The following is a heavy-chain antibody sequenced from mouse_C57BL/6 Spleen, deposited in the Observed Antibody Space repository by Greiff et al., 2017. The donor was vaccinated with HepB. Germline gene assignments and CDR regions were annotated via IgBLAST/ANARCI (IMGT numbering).Heavy chain of an antibody. CDR2: ISGGGGNT. V-gene: IGHV5-9*01. J-gene: IGHJ3*01. CDR1: GFTFSSYT. D-gene: IGHD2-3*01. Sequence: EVNVVESGGGLVKPGGSLKLSCAASGFTFSSYTMSWVRQTPEKRLEWVATISGGGGNTYYPDSVKGRFTISRDNAKNTLYLQMSSLRSEDTALYYCARPGDGYYVSWFAYWGQGTLVTVSA. CDR3: ARPGDGYYVSWFAY.